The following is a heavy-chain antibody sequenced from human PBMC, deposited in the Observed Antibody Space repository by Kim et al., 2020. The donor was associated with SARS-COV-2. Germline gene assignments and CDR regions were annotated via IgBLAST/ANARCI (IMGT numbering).Heavy chain of an antibody. J-gene: IGHJ4*02. Sequence: ASVKVSCKAYGYTFTTKAFSWVRRAPGQGLEWMGWINAENGNTNYAQKFQGRLTVTTDTSTTTAYMELRSLKSDDTAVYYCARDCDYNVDYWGQGTRVTVSS. CDR1: GYTFTTKA. CDR3: ARDCDYNVDY. D-gene: IGHD4-17*01. CDR2: INAENGNT. V-gene: IGHV1-18*01.